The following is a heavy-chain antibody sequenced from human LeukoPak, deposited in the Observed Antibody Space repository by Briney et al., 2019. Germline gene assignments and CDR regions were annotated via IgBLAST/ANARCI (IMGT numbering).Heavy chain of an antibody. CDR1: GGSISSYY. J-gene: IGHJ3*02. Sequence: PSETLSLTCTVSGGSISSYYWSWIRQPPGKGLEWIGYIYYSGSTNYNPSLKSRVTISVDTSKNQFSLKLSSVAAADTAVYYCARDRSGPYYYDSIYAFDIWGQGTMVTVSS. CDR3: ARDRSGPYYYDSIYAFDI. V-gene: IGHV4-59*01. D-gene: IGHD3-22*01. CDR2: IYYSGST.